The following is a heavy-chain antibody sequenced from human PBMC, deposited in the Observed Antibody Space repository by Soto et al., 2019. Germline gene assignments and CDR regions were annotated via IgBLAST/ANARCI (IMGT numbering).Heavy chain of an antibody. CDR3: ARTSYYDSTGYYNTDV. CDR1: GGSISSNDW. Sequence: SETLSLTCAVSGGSISSNDWWTWVRQSPGKGLEWIGEIHHSETTNYNPSLDRRVTISVDKSKNQFSLKLTSVTAADTADYYCARTSYYDSTGYYNTDVWGQGTTVTVSS. V-gene: IGHV4-4*02. CDR2: IHHSETT. J-gene: IGHJ6*02. D-gene: IGHD3-22*01.